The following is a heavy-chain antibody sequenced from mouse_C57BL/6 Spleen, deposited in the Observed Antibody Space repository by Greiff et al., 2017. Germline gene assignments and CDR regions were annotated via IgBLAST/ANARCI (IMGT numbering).Heavy chain of an antibody. J-gene: IGHJ4*01. CDR3: ARGVLWSYAMDV. V-gene: IGHV5-17*01. CDR1: GFTFSDYG. D-gene: IGHD1-1*02. CDR2: ISSGSRTI. Sequence: EVMLVESGGGLVKPGGSLKLSCAASGFTFSDYGMHWVRQAPEKGLEWVAYISSGSRTIYYADTVNGRFTISRDNAKKTLFLHMTSLMTEDTSMYYCARGVLWSYAMDVGGQGTSVTVSS.